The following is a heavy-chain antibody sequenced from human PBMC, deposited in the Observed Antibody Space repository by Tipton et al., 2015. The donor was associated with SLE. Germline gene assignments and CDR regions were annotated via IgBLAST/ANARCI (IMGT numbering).Heavy chain of an antibody. D-gene: IGHD5-18*01. V-gene: IGHV3-48*01. CDR2: ISASSNTI. CDR3: ARDRDTAMVTGWLDP. Sequence: SLRLSCEASGFSFTSYSMNWVRQAPGKGLEWVSYISASSNTIYYADSVKGRFTISRDNAKNSLYLQMNSLRAEDTALYYCARDRDTAMVTGWLDPWGQGTLVTVSS. CDR1: GFSFTSYS. J-gene: IGHJ5*02.